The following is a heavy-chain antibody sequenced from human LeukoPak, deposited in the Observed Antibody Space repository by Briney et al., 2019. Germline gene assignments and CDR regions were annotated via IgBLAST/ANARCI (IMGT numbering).Heavy chain of an antibody. CDR1: GFTFSSYE. CDR2: INHSGST. CDR3: ARLTWIQLGFDY. D-gene: IGHD5-18*01. Sequence: GSLRLSCAASGFTFSSYEMNWVRQAPGKGLEWIGEINHSGSTNYNPSLKSRVTISVDTSKNQFSLKLSSVTAADTAVYYCARLTWIQLGFDYWGQGTLVTVSS. V-gene: IGHV4-34*01. J-gene: IGHJ4*02.